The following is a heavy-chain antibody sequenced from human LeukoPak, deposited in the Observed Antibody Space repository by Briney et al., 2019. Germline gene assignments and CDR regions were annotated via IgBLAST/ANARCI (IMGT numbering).Heavy chain of an antibody. CDR3: ARDREDSLFDY. D-gene: IGHD1-26*01. J-gene: IGHJ4*02. Sequence: ASVKVSCKASGYTFTSYGISWVRQAPGQGLEWMGWISAYNGNTNYAQKLQGRVTMTTDTSTSTACMELRSLRSDDTAVYYCARDREDSLFDYWGQGTLVTVSS. V-gene: IGHV1-18*01. CDR1: GYTFTSYG. CDR2: ISAYNGNT.